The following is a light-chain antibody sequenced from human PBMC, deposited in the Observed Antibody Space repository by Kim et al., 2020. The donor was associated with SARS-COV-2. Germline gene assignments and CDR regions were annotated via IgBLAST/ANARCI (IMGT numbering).Light chain of an antibody. Sequence: IVMTQSPATLSVSPGERATLSCRASQSVSSNLAWYQQKPGQAPRLLIYGASTRATGIPARFSGSGSGTEFTLTISSLQSEDFAVYYCQQYNNWRYTFGQGTKLEI. CDR2: GAS. V-gene: IGKV3-15*01. CDR1: QSVSSN. J-gene: IGKJ2*01. CDR3: QQYNNWRYT.